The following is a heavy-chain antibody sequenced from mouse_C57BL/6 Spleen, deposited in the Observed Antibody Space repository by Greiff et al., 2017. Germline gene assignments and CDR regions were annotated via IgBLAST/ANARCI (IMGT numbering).Heavy chain of an antibody. CDR1: GYTFTSYW. Sequence: QVQLQQPGAELVKPGASVKLSCKASGYTFTSYWMHWVKQRPGRGLEWIGRIDPNSGGTKYNEKFKSKATLTVDKPSSPAYMQLSRLTSEDSAVYYCANSYGSSYWYCDVWGTGTTVTVSS. J-gene: IGHJ1*03. CDR2: IDPNSGGT. D-gene: IGHD1-1*01. CDR3: ANSYGSSYWYCDV. V-gene: IGHV1-72*01.